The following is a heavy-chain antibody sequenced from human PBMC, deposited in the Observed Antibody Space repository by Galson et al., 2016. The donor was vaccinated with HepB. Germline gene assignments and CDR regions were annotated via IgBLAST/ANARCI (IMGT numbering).Heavy chain of an antibody. V-gene: IGHV4-39*01. CDR3: ARRRKGGQWLVLDH. Sequence: YFWGWIRQPPGKGLEWIGSIFYGGTTYYDPSLKSRVTISADTSKNQFSLSLSSVTAADTAVYYCARRRKGGQWLVLDHWGQGTLVTVSS. CDR1: YF. D-gene: IGHD6-19*01. J-gene: IGHJ4*02. CDR2: IFYGGTT.